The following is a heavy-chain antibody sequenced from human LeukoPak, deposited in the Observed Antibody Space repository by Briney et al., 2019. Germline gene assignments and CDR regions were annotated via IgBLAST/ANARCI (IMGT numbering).Heavy chain of an antibody. D-gene: IGHD2-2*01. CDR2: IRYDGSDK. CDR3: AKDKDSSTWYGGYFDY. Sequence: GGSLRLSCAASGFTFSSYAMHWVRQAPGKGLEWVAFIRYDGSDKYYAESVKGRFTISRDNAKNTLYLQMNSLRAEDTAVYYCAKDKDSSTWYGGYFDYWGQGTLVTVSS. CDR1: GFTFSSYA. V-gene: IGHV3-30*02. J-gene: IGHJ4*02.